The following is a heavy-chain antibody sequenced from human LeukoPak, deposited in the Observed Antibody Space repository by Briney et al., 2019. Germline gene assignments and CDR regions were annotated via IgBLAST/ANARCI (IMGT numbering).Heavy chain of an antibody. Sequence: SETLSLTCTVSGGSISSSSYYWGWIRQPPGKGLEWIGSIYYSGSTYYNPSLKSRVTISVDTSKNQFSLKLSSVTAADTAVYYCARRGGSWYYTRWYFDLWGRGTLVTVSS. D-gene: IGHD6-13*01. CDR2: IYYSGST. CDR1: GGSISSSSYY. V-gene: IGHV4-39*07. CDR3: ARRGGSWYYTRWYFDL. J-gene: IGHJ2*01.